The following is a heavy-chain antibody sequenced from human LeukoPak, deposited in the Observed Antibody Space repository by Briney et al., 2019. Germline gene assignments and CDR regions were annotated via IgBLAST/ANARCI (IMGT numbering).Heavy chain of an antibody. J-gene: IGHJ5*02. Sequence: NPSETLSLTCTVSGDFISSYDWSWLRQPPGKGLEWIGYISHSGSTNYYPSLKSRVTISLDTSKNQFSLKLTSVTAADTAVYYCARQVPDYNDGSGSPIWFDPWGQGSMVTVSS. CDR3: ARQVPDYNDGSGSPIWFDP. D-gene: IGHD3-22*01. CDR2: ISHSGST. CDR1: GDFISSYD. V-gene: IGHV4-59*08.